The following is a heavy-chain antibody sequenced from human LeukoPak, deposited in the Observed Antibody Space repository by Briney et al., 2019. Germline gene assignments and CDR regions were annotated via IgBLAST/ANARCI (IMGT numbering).Heavy chain of an antibody. D-gene: IGHD6-19*01. CDR3: ARAEKAVTGTLDS. Sequence: SPTLSPTCTVAGDSISNSYWSWIRQSPRKELEWIGYMYNRGSTIYNPSLKSRVTISTDTSKNQFSLRLTSVTAADTAVYYCARAEKAVTGTLDSWGQGTLITVSS. V-gene: IGHV4-59*01. CDR2: MYNRGST. J-gene: IGHJ4*02. CDR1: GDSISNSY.